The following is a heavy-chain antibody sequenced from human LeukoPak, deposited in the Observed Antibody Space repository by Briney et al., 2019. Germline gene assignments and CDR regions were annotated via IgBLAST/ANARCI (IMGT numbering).Heavy chain of an antibody. D-gene: IGHD2-15*01. V-gene: IGHV3-30*18. Sequence: GGSLRLSCAASGFTFSYHWMTWVRQAPGKGLEWVAVISYDGSNKYYADSVKGRFTISRDNSKNTLYLQMNSLRAEDTAVYYCAKGPHAATLVYWGQGTLVTVSS. J-gene: IGHJ4*02. CDR2: ISYDGSNK. CDR1: GFTFSYHW. CDR3: AKGPHAATLVY.